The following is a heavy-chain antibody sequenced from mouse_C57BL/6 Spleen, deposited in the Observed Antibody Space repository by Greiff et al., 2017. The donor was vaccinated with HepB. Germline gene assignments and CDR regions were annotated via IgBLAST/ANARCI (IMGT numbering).Heavy chain of an antibody. V-gene: IGHV1-52*01. CDR2: IDPSDSET. D-gene: IGHD1-1*02. Sequence: QVQLQQSGAELVRPGSSVKLSCKASGYTFPSYWMHWVKQRPIQGLEWIGNIDPSDSETHYNQKFKDKATLTVNKSSSTAYMQLSSLTSEDSAVYYCARGDYGLYAMDYWGQGTSVTVSS. J-gene: IGHJ4*01. CDR3: ARGDYGLYAMDY. CDR1: GYTFPSYW.